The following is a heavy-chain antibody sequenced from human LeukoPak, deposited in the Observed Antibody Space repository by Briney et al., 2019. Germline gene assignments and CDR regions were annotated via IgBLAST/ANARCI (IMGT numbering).Heavy chain of an antibody. CDR3: AREQGSQQYGNSWSFDY. D-gene: IGHD6-13*01. Sequence: SETLSLTCNVSGGFIGSYYLSWIRQPAGKGLEWIGRIYTSGSTYYNPSLKSRVTMSVDTSKNQFSLQLSSVTAADTAAYYCAREQGSQQYGNSWSFDYWGHGTLVTVSS. J-gene: IGHJ4*01. V-gene: IGHV4-4*07. CDR2: IYTSGST. CDR1: GGFIGSYY.